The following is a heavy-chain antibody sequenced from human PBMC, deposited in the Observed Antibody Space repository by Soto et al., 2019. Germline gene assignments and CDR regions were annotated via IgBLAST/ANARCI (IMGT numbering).Heavy chain of an antibody. Sequence: SETLSLTCTVSGGSVSSGSYYWSWIRQPPGKGLEWIGYIYYSGSTNYNPSLKSRVTISVDTSKNQFSLKLSSVTAADTAVYYCARYGYYYDSSGYAYFDYWGQGTLVTVSS. CDR1: GGSVSSGSYY. CDR2: IYYSGST. D-gene: IGHD3-22*01. CDR3: ARYGYYYDSSGYAYFDY. J-gene: IGHJ4*02. V-gene: IGHV4-61*01.